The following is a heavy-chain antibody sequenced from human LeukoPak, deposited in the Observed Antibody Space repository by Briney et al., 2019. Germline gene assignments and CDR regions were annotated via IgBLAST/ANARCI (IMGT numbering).Heavy chain of an antibody. CDR1: GGTFSSYA. D-gene: IGHD1-26*01. V-gene: IGHV1-69*13. J-gene: IGHJ3*02. CDR3: ASRIVGATTAFDI. Sequence: SVKVSCKASGGTFSSYAISWVRQAPGQGREWMGGIIPIFGTANYAQKFQGRVTITADESTSTAYMELSSLRSEDTAVYYCASRIVGATTAFDIWGQGTMVTVSS. CDR2: IIPIFGTA.